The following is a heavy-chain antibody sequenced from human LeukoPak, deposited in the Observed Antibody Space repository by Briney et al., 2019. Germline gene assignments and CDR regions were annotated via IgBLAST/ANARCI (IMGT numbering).Heavy chain of an antibody. Sequence: GRSLRLSCAASGFTFSSYAMHWVRQAPGKGLEWVAVISYDGSNKYYADSVKGRFTISRDNSKNTLYLQMNSLRAEDTAVYYCARVKSRGNYYYYYGMGVWGQGTTVTVSS. D-gene: IGHD3-10*01. CDR3: ARVKSRGNYYYYYGMGV. CDR1: GFTFSSYA. CDR2: ISYDGSNK. V-gene: IGHV3-30-3*01. J-gene: IGHJ6*02.